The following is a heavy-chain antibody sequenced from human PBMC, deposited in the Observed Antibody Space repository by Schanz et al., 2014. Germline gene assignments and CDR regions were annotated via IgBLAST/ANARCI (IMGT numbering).Heavy chain of an antibody. V-gene: IGHV3-33*06. Sequence: QVQLVESGGGVVQPGRSLRLSCAASGFTFSGYGMHWVRQAPGKGLEWVAVIWYDGNNKYYADSVKGRFTISRDNSKNILYLQMNSLRAEDTAVYYCAKIRYDSSGYYLPYYGMDVWGQGTVVTVSS. CDR3: AKIRYDSSGYYLPYYGMDV. CDR1: GFTFSGYG. CDR2: IWYDGNNK. D-gene: IGHD3-22*01. J-gene: IGHJ6*02.